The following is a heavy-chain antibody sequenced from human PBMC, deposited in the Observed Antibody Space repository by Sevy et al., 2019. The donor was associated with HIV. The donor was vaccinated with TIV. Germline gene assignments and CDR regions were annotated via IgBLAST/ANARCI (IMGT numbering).Heavy chain of an antibody. CDR2: INPDSGVT. Sequence: ASVKVSCKASGYTFTGYYIHWVRQAPGQRLEWMGWINPDSGVTNYAQKFQVRVTMTRDTSLSTAYMELSRLTSDDTAMYYCAREGGGDSDGYYAYWGQGTLVTVSS. D-gene: IGHD3-22*01. J-gene: IGHJ4*02. CDR1: GYTFTGYY. CDR3: AREGGGDSDGYYAY. V-gene: IGHV1-2*02.